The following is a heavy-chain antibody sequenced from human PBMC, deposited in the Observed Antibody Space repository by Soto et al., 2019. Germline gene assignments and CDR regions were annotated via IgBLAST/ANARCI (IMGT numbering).Heavy chain of an antibody. V-gene: IGHV1-69*01. J-gene: IGHJ3*02. CDR2: IIPIFGTA. CDR1: GGTFSSYA. D-gene: IGHD2-15*01. Sequence: QVQLVQSGAEVKKPGSSVKVSCKASGGTFSSYAISWVRQAPGQGLEWMGGIIPIFGTAHYAQKFQVRVTLTADESTSTAYMALGSLRSEDTAVYYCAVKRADIVVVVAAMPYDAFDIWGQGTMVTVSS. CDR3: AVKRADIVVVVAAMPYDAFDI.